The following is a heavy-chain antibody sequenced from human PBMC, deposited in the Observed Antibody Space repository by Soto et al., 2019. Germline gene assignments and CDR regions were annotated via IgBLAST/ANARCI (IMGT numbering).Heavy chain of an antibody. D-gene: IGHD6-19*01. CDR1: GFTFSSYA. J-gene: IGHJ4*02. CDR2: ISYDGSNK. CDR3: ARAQQWLNFDY. Sequence: QVQLVESGGGVVQPGRSLRLSCAASGFTFSSYAMHWVRQAPGKGLEWVAVISYDGSNKYYADSVKGRFTISRDNSKNTLYLQMNSLRAEDTAVYYCARAQQWLNFDYWGQGNLVTVSS. V-gene: IGHV3-30-3*01.